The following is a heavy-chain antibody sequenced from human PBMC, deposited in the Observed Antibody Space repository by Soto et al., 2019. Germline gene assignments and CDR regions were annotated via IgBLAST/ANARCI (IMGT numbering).Heavy chain of an antibody. D-gene: IGHD3-22*01. Sequence: LSLTCTVSGGSISSSSYYWGWIRQPPGKGLEWIGSIYYSGSTYYNPSLKSRVTISVDTSKNQFSLKLSSVTAADTAVYYCARRLLAINYYDGSWFDPWGQGTLVTVSS. CDR3: ARRLLAINYYDGSWFDP. CDR1: GGSISSSSYY. CDR2: IYYSGST. J-gene: IGHJ5*02. V-gene: IGHV4-39*01.